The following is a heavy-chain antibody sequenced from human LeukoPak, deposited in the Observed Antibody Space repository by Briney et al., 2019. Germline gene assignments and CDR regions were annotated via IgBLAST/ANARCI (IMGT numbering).Heavy chain of an antibody. CDR2: ISYDGSNK. V-gene: IGHV3-30*18. D-gene: IGHD3-22*01. J-gene: IGHJ4*02. Sequence: GGSLRLSCAASGFTFSSYAMSWVRQAPGKGLEWVAVISYDGSNKYYADSVKGRFTISRDNSKNTLYLQMNSLRAEDTAVYYCAKDPHYDSSGYISDWGQGTLVTVSS. CDR3: AKDPHYDSSGYISD. CDR1: GFTFSSYA.